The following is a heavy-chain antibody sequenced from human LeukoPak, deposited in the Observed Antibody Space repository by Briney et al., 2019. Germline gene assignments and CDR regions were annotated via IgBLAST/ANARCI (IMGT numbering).Heavy chain of an antibody. CDR1: GGSFSGYY. J-gene: IGHJ4*02. V-gene: IGHV4-34*01. Sequence: SETLSLTCAVYGGSFSGYYWSWMRQPQGKGLEWIGEINHSGSTNYNPSLKSRVTISVDTSKNQFSLKLSSVTAADTAVYYCARGLYHITMIVVVTKSYYFDYWGQGTLVTVSS. D-gene: IGHD3-22*01. CDR3: ARGLYHITMIVVVTKSYYFDY. CDR2: INHSGST.